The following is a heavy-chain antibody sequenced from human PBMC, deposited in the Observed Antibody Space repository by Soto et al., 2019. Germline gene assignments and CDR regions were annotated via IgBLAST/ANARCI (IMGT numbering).Heavy chain of an antibody. Sequence: SETLSLTCAVYGGSFTSYYWSWIRQPPGKGLEWIGEINRSGSTYYNPSLKSRVTISVDTSKNQFSLKLSSVAAADTAVYYCARGREYHDRGAFDIWGQGTMVTV. CDR3: ARGREYHDRGAFDI. D-gene: IGHD2-2*01. V-gene: IGHV4-34*01. CDR2: INRSGST. J-gene: IGHJ3*02. CDR1: GGSFTSYY.